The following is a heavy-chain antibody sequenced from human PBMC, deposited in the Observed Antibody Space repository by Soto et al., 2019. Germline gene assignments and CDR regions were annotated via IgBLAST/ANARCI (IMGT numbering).Heavy chain of an antibody. CDR1: GFSLSNAGMG. CDR3: AQTEDGGRSRTPAGWFDA. Sequence: QVTLKESGPVLVKPTETLTLTCTVSGFSLSNAGMGVSWIRQPPGKALEWLAHIFSNDERRFSTSLRNRLSISKDTSNSLVVLIMTNMDRVDTVTYYCAQTEDGGRSRTPAGWFDAWGQGTLVTVSS. D-gene: IGHD2-15*01. V-gene: IGHV2-26*01. J-gene: IGHJ5*02. CDR2: IFSNDER.